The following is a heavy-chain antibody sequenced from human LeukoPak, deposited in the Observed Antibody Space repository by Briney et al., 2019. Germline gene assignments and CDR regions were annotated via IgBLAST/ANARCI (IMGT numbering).Heavy chain of an antibody. D-gene: IGHD5-18*01. Sequence: SETLSLTCTVSGGSISSYYWSWIRQPAGKGLEWIGRIYTSGSTNYNPSLKSRVTMSVDTSKNQFSLKLSSVTAADTAVYYCARGGTAMAISEHFDYWGQGTLVTVSS. CDR1: GGSISSYY. CDR2: IYTSGST. J-gene: IGHJ4*02. CDR3: ARGGTAMAISEHFDY. V-gene: IGHV4-4*07.